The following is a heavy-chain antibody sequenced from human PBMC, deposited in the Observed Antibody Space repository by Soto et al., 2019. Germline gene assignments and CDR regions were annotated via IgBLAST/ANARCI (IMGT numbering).Heavy chain of an antibody. CDR3: ARDRGVGGGYFDH. V-gene: IGHV3-33*01. Sequence: GSLKLSCEASGFSFCSFGIHWVRQAPGKGLEWVAVIWFDGSNIQYAESVQGRVTISSDNYKSTVDLQMNSLRVDDTATYFCARDRGVGGGYFDHWGQGALVTVSS. CDR1: GFSFCSFG. J-gene: IGHJ4*02. CDR2: IWFDGSNI. D-gene: IGHD1-26*01.